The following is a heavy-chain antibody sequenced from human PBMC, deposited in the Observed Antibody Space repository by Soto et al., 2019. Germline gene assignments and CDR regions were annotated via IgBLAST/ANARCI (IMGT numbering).Heavy chain of an antibody. CDR1: GYTFTRNG. V-gene: IGHV1-18*01. CDR3: ARRVSSPPYYYYYGMDV. CDR2: ISPKSGSI. J-gene: IGHJ6*02. D-gene: IGHD6-13*01. Sequence: ASVKVSCKTSGYTFTRNGISWVRQAPGQGLEWMGWISPKSGSIKYAQKFQGRVTITADESTSTAYMELSSLRSEDTAVYYCARRVSSPPYYYYYGMDVWGQGTTVTVSS.